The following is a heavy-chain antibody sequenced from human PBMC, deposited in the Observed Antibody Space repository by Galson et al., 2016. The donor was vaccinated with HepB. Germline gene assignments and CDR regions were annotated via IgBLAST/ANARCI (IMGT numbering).Heavy chain of an antibody. CDR3: AKVERGYGSGSYSDS. CDR1: SGSISSSMW. D-gene: IGHD3-10*01. Sequence: SETLSLTCAVSSGSISSSMWWNWVRQSPGKGLEWIGEIFHTGSTNYNPSLKSRVTISIDKSNNQLSLELNFVTAADTAVYYCAKVERGYGSGSYSDSWGQGTLVTVSS. CDR2: IFHTGST. J-gene: IGHJ4*02. V-gene: IGHV4-4*02.